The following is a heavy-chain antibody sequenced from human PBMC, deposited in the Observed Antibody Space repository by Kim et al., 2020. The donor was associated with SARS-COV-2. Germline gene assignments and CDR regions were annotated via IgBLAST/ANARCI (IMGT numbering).Heavy chain of an antibody. Sequence: NPSLKSRVTISVDTSKNQFSLKLSSVTAADTAVYYCARDLAARYYYYMDVWGKGTTVTVSS. CDR3: ARDLAARYYYYMDV. J-gene: IGHJ6*03. V-gene: IGHV4-30-2*05.